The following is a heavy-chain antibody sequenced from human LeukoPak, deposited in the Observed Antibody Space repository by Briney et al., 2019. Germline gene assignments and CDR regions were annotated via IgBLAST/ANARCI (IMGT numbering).Heavy chain of an antibody. V-gene: IGHV4-34*01. CDR2: INHSGST. J-gene: IGHJ3*02. CDR1: GGSFSGYY. Sequence: SETLSLTCAVYGGSFSGYYWSWIRQPPGKGLEWIGEINHSGSTNYNPSLKSRVTISVDTSKSQFSLKLSSVTAADTAVYYCARLRIPRGSSTSCYVCAFDIWGQGTMVTVSS. D-gene: IGHD2-2*01. CDR3: ARLRIPRGSSTSCYVCAFDI.